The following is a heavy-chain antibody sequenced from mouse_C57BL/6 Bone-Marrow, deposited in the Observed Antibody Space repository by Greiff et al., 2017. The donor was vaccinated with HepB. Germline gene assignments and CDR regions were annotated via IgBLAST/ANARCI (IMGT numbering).Heavy chain of an antibody. V-gene: IGHV1-78*01. Sequence: HLQESDAELLKPGASVKISFKVSGYTFTDHTIHWMKQRPEQGLEWIGYIYPRDGSTKYNEKFKGKATLTADKSSSTAYMQRNSLTSEDSAVYFCARGWYGSSYAFDYWGQGTTLTVSS. J-gene: IGHJ2*01. CDR1: GYTFTDHT. CDR3: ARGWYGSSYAFDY. D-gene: IGHD1-1*01. CDR2: IYPRDGST.